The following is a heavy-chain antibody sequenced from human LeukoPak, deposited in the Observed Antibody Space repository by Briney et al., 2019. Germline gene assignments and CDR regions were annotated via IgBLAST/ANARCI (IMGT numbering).Heavy chain of an antibody. Sequence: GGSLRLSCAASGFTFSGSAIHWVRQASGKGLEWVGRIRSKANSYATAYAASVKGRFTISRDESENTAYLQMNSLTTEDTAVYYCAKQQWGAFDVWGQGTMVTVSS. CDR2: IRSKANSYAT. D-gene: IGHD1-26*01. CDR1: GFTFSGSA. J-gene: IGHJ3*01. V-gene: IGHV3-73*01. CDR3: AKQQWGAFDV.